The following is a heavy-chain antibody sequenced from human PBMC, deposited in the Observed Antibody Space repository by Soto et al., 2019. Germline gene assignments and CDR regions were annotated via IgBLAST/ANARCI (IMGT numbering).Heavy chain of an antibody. CDR1: GVSVTSYT. J-gene: IGHJ4*02. CDR3: AKDGDSITRNKPLDY. D-gene: IGHD2-2*01. CDR2: FSSVSGDRT. Sequence: ETLSLTCIVSGVSVTSYTWSWVRQPANKGLEWIGRVFSSVSGDRTFYADSVKGRFTISRDNFRNTLHLQMNSLRAEDTAVYYCAKDGDSITRNKPLDYWGQGTLVTVSS. V-gene: IGHV3-23*01.